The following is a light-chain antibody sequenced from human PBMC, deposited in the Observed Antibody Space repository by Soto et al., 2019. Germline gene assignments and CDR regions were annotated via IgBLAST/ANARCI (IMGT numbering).Light chain of an antibody. CDR2: GAS. V-gene: IGKV3-20*01. CDR3: QQYGSSPPSST. CDR1: QRVSSGY. J-gene: IGKJ5*01. Sequence: EIVLTQNTGTLSLSPGERATLSCRASQRVSSGYLAWYQQKPGQAPRLLIYGASNRATDIPDRFSGRGSGTDFTLTISRLEPEDFAVYYCQQYGSSPPSSTFGQGTRLEIK.